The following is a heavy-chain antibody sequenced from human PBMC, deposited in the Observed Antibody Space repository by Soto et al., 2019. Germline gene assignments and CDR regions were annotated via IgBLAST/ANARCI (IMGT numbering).Heavy chain of an antibody. D-gene: IGHD2-2*02. Sequence: QVQLVQSGAEVKKPGSSVKVSCKASGGTFSSYAISWVRQAPGQGLEWMGGSIPIFGTAHYAQKFQGRVTITADESTNTAYMELSSLRSEDTAVYYCASRPIPARNGMDVWGQGTTVTVSS. J-gene: IGHJ6*02. V-gene: IGHV1-69*01. CDR1: GGTFSSYA. CDR2: SIPIFGTA. CDR3: ASRPIPARNGMDV.